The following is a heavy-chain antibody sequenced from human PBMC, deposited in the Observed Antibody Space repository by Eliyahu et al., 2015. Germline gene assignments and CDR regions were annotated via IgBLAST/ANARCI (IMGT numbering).Heavy chain of an antibody. J-gene: IGHJ2*01. D-gene: IGHD1-26*01. V-gene: IGHV5-10-1*03. Sequence: EVQLVQSGAXVKKSGESLKISCKGSGYDFTTYLISWVRHMPEKGLEWLGNIDPSDSHIDYSPSFQGHVTISVDKSITTAYLQWSSLKDSDTAMYYCARLVGATGGWAWYFDLWGRGTLVTVSS. CDR2: IDPSDSHI. CDR1: GYDFTTYL. CDR3: ARLVGATGGWAWYFDL.